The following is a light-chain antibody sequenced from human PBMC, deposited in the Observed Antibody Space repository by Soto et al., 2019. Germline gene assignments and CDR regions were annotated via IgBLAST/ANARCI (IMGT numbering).Light chain of an antibody. V-gene: IGLV1-44*01. CDR1: SSNIGSNT. J-gene: IGLJ1*01. Sequence: QSVLTQPPSASVTPGQRVTISCSGSSSNIGSNTVNWYQQLPGTAPKLLLYSSNQRPSGVPDRFSGSKSGTSASLASSGLQSENEADYYCAAWDDSLNGYVFGTGTKLTVL. CDR2: SSN. CDR3: AAWDDSLNGYV.